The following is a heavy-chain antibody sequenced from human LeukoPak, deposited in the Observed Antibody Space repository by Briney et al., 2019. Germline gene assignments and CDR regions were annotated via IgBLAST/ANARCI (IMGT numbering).Heavy chain of an antibody. Sequence: PSETLSLTCTVSSASISSSPYFWAWIRQSPGTGLEWIATISYSGTTYYNPSLKSRVTISADTSKNQFSLKLSSVTAADTALYYCAANSADSNTLGSSYKVWGQGILVTVSS. CDR2: ISYSGTT. CDR1: SASISSSPYF. J-gene: IGHJ4*02. CDR3: AANSADSNTLGSSYKV. V-gene: IGHV4-39*01. D-gene: IGHD3-10*01.